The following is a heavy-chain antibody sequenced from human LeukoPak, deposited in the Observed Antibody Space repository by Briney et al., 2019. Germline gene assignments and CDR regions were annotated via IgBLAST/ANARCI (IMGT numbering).Heavy chain of an antibody. V-gene: IGHV1-46*01. D-gene: IGHD1-26*01. CDR1: GYTLTSYS. CDR3: ARPLNQWEAFDI. CDR2: INPSLGTT. Sequence: ASGKVSCKASGYTLTSYSMNWVRQAPGQGLEWMGVINPSLGTTSYAQDFQGRVTVTRDTSTNTVYMELSSLRYEDTAVYFCARPLNQWEAFDIWGQGTMVTVSS. J-gene: IGHJ3*02.